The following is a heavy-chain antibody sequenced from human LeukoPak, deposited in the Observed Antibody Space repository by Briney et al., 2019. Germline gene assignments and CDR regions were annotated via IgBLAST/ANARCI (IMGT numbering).Heavy chain of an antibody. D-gene: IGHD3-16*02. CDR1: GYTFTGYY. CDR3: ARDPSGYLSYYYYMDV. Sequence: SVKVSCKASGYTFTGYYMHWVRQAPGQGLGWMGWINPNGGGTNYAQKFQGRVTMTRDTSISTAYMELSRLRSDDTAVYYCARDPSGYLSYYYYMDVWGKGTTVTISS. J-gene: IGHJ6*03. CDR2: INPNGGGT. V-gene: IGHV1-2*02.